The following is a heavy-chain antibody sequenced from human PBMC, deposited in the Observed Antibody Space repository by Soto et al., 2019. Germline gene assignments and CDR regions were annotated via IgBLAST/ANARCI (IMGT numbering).Heavy chain of an antibody. Sequence: QVQLQQWGAGLLKPSETLSLTCAVDGGSFSGYYWSWIRQPPWKGLEWIGEINHSGSTNYNPSLKSRVTISVDTSKNQFSLTLSSATDADTAVYYCARGLEAEGPWGQGTLVTVSS. CDR3: ARGLEAEGP. D-gene: IGHD6-13*01. CDR2: INHSGST. CDR1: GGSFSGYY. J-gene: IGHJ5*02. V-gene: IGHV4-34*01.